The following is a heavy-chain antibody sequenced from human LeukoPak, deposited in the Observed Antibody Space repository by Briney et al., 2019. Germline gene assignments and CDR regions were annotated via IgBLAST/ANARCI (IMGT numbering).Heavy chain of an antibody. CDR2: IYYSGST. J-gene: IGHJ4*02. Sequence: PSETLSLTCTVSGGSISSYYWSWIRQPPGKGLEWIGYIYYSGSTNYNPSLKSRVTISVDTSKNQLSLKLSSVTAADTAVYYCARGGYFDWLSYGAFDYWGQGTLVTVSS. D-gene: IGHD3-9*01. V-gene: IGHV4-59*01. CDR1: GGSISSYY. CDR3: ARGGYFDWLSYGAFDY.